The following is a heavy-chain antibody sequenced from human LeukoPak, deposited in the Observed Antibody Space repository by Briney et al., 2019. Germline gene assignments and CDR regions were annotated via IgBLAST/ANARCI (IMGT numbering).Heavy chain of an antibody. CDR2: IRDDGSNK. V-gene: IGHV3-30*02. Sequence: GGSLRLSCAASGFMFSTYGMHWVRQAPGKGLEWVAFIRDDGSNKYYADSVKGRFTISRDNSKNTLYLQMNSLRAEDTAVYYCARGTSSWYPRSAIYFDYWGQGTLVTVSS. J-gene: IGHJ4*02. D-gene: IGHD6-13*01. CDR1: GFMFSTYG. CDR3: ARGTSSWYPRSAIYFDY.